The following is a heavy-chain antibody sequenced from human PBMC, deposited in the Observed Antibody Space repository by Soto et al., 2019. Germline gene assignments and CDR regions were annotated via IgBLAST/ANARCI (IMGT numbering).Heavy chain of an antibody. J-gene: IGHJ4*02. D-gene: IGHD3-9*01. Sequence: GGSLRLSCAASGFTFCSYAMSWVRQAPGKGLEWVSTIGASGVGTYYADSAKGRFTISRDNSKNTLYLQMNSLRAEDTAVYYCAKGHYDILTGYSYYFDYWGLGTLVTVSS. CDR2: IGASGVGT. CDR1: GFTFCSYA. V-gene: IGHV3-23*01. CDR3: AKGHYDILTGYSYYFDY.